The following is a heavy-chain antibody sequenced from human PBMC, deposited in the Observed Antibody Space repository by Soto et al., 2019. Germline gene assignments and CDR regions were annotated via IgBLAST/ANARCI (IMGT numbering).Heavy chain of an antibody. D-gene: IGHD3-10*01. Sequence: EVQLVESGGGMVQPGGSLRLSCAASGFTVSNTYMSWVRQAPGKGLEWVSIIYGGGRTYHADSVKGRFSSSRDNSKNTLYLQMNSLRAEDTAVYYCARGGSSGTYYAHWNFDLWGRGTLVTVSS. V-gene: IGHV3-66*01. CDR2: IYGGGRT. J-gene: IGHJ2*01. CDR1: GFTVSNTY. CDR3: ARGGSSGTYYAHWNFDL.